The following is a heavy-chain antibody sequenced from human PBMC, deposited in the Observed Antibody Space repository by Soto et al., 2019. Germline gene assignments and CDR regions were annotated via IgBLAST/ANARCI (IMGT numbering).Heavy chain of an antibody. CDR2: IYYSGST. Sequence: SETLSLTCTVSGGSISSYYWSWIRQHPGKGLEWIGYIYYSGSTYYNPSLKSRVTISVDTSKNQFSLKLSSVTAADTAVYYCASIVSSAHGEFSDWGQGTLVTVSS. J-gene: IGHJ4*02. CDR1: GGSISSYY. V-gene: IGHV4-59*06. D-gene: IGHD3-10*01. CDR3: ASIVSSAHGEFSD.